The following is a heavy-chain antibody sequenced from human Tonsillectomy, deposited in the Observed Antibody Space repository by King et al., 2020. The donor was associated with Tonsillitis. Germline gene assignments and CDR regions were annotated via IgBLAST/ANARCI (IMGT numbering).Heavy chain of an antibody. CDR3: ARLGSMIVGGERYFDY. V-gene: IGHV4-59*01. Sequence: VQLQGSGPGLVKPSETLSLTCTVSGGSISNYYWSWIRQPPGKGLELIGYISYSGSTNYNPSLKSRVTISADTSKNQFSLNLSSVTGADTAVYYCARLGSMIVGGERYFDYWGQGTLVTVSS. D-gene: IGHD3-22*01. CDR2: ISYSGST. J-gene: IGHJ4*02. CDR1: GGSISNYY.